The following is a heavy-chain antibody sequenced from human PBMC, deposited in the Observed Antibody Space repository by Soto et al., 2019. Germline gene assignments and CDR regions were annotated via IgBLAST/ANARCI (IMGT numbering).Heavy chain of an antibody. D-gene: IGHD3-10*01. V-gene: IGHV1-18*01. J-gene: IGHJ6*02. Sequence: QVHLVQSGAEVKKPGASVKVSCKASGYTFTNYDINWVRQAPGQGLEWMGWISTYTGNTNYAQKLQGRVTMTTDTFTSTXXMELRSLRSDDTAVYYCARGYYYGSGRPTPGGMDVWGQGTTVTVSS. CDR1: GYTFTNYD. CDR3: ARGYYYGSGRPTPGGMDV. CDR2: ISTYTGNT.